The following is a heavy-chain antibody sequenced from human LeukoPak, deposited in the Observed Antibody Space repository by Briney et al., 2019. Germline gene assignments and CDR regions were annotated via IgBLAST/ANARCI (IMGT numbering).Heavy chain of an antibody. CDR2: IYSSEST. CDR1: GGSISSYY. Sequence: SETLSLTCTISGGSISSYYWSWIRRPPGKGLEWVGHIYSSESTSYNPSLKSRVTISMDTSKNQFSLKLNSVTAADTAVYYCARPSLWVRDVSYYMDVWGKGTTVTVSS. V-gene: IGHV4-4*09. D-gene: IGHD3-10*01. J-gene: IGHJ6*03. CDR3: ARPSLWVRDVSYYMDV.